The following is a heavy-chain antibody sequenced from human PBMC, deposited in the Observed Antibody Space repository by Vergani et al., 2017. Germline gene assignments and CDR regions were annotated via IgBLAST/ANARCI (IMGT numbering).Heavy chain of an antibody. CDR1: GFTFSSYA. CDR2: ISYDGSNK. Sequence: QVQLVESGGGVVQPGRSLRLSCAASGFTFSSYAMHWVRQAPGKGLEWVAVISYDGSNKYYADSVKGRFTISRDNSKNTLYLQMNSLRAEDTAVYYCARAPYDSSGYSQGFDYWGQGTLVTVSS. CDR3: ARAPYDSSGYSQGFDY. V-gene: IGHV3-30-3*01. D-gene: IGHD3-22*01. J-gene: IGHJ4*02.